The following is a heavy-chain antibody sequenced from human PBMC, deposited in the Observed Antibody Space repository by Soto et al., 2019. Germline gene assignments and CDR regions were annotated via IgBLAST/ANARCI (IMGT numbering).Heavy chain of an antibody. D-gene: IGHD3-16*01. CDR3: GGGGGYLIDY. V-gene: IGHV3-53*01. J-gene: IGHJ4*02. Sequence: GGSLRLSCAASGFTVSGNYMSWVRQAPGKGLEWVSLIATDGSTHHSVFVKGRFIFSRDNYKNTLYLKLKNFRVEDTAVYYWGGGGGYLIDYWGLGTLVTVSS. CDR1: GFTVSGNY. CDR2: IATDGST.